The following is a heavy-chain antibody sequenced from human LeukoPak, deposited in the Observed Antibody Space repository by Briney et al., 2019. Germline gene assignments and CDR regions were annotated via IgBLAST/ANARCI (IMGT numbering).Heavy chain of an antibody. D-gene: IGHD2-2*01. J-gene: IGHJ4*02. Sequence: GGSLRLSCAASGFTSSDYYMSWIRQAPGKGLEWVSYISSSGSTIYYADSVKGRFTISRDNAKNSLYLQMNSLRAEDTAVYYCARDLGYCSSTSCYEPFDYWGQGTLVTVSS. CDR2: ISSSGSTI. CDR3: ARDLGYCSSTSCYEPFDY. V-gene: IGHV3-11*01. CDR1: GFTSSDYY.